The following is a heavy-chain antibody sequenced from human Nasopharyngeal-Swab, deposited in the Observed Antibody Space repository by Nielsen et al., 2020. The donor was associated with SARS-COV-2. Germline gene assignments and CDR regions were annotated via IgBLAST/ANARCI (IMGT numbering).Heavy chain of an antibody. J-gene: IGHJ4*02. CDR2: INHSGST. Sequence: QTLSPTCAVYGGSFTGYYWSWIRQPPGKGLEWIGEINHSGSTNYNPSLKSRVTISVDTSKNQFTLKLSSVTAADTAVYYCARFPTQQLGYDYWGQGTLVTVSS. CDR1: GGSFTGYY. CDR3: ARFPTQQLGYDY. D-gene: IGHD6-13*01. V-gene: IGHV4-34*01.